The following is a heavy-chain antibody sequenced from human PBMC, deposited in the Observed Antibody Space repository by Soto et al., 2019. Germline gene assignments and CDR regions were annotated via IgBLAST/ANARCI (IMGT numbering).Heavy chain of an antibody. V-gene: IGHV4-30-4*01. Sequence: SXTLSLTCTVSGGSMSSYYWSWIRQLPVKGLEWIAYIYYSGSTYYNPSLKSRVTISVDTSKNQFSLKLSSVTAADTAVYYCARDQLARDYYYYGMDVWGQGTTVTVSS. J-gene: IGHJ6*02. CDR1: GGSMSSYY. CDR2: IYYSGST. CDR3: ARDQLARDYYYYGMDV. D-gene: IGHD6-6*01.